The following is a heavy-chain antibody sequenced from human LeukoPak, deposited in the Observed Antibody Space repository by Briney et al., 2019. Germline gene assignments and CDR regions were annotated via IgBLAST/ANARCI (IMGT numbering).Heavy chain of an antibody. V-gene: IGHV3-30*18. CDR3: AKWAYYGSGSYYDY. D-gene: IGHD3-10*01. CDR1: GFTFSSYG. CDR2: ISYDGSNK. J-gene: IGHJ4*02. Sequence: GGSLRLSCAASGFTFSSYGMHWVRHAPGKGLEWVAVISYDGSNKYYADSVKGRFTISRDNSKNTLYLQMNSLRAEDTAVYYCAKWAYYGSGSYYDYWGQGTLVTVSS.